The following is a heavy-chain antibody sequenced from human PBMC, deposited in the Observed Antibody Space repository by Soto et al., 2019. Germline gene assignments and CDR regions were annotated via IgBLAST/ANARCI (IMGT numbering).Heavy chain of an antibody. D-gene: IGHD6-13*01. CDR1: GFTFSSYA. CDR2: ISGSGGST. V-gene: IGHV3-23*01. Sequence: GGSLRLSCAASGFTFSSYAMSWVRQAPGKGLEWVSAISGSGGSTYYADSVKGRFTISRDNSKNTLYLQMNGLRAEDTAVYYCAKTEIIAAAGKGAYFDYWGQGTLVTVSS. CDR3: AKTEIIAAAGKGAYFDY. J-gene: IGHJ4*02.